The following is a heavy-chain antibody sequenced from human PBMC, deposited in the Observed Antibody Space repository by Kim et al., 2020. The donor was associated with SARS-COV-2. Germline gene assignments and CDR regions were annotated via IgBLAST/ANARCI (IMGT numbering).Heavy chain of an antibody. CDR1: GFTFSTYR. Sequence: LSLTCAASGFTFSTYRMNWVRQAPGKGLEWLSYISSGSTTIYYADSVKGRFTISRDNAKNSLYLQMNSLRDEDTALYYCARGRDVDMTLSNWGQGTL. V-gene: IGHV3-48*02. CDR2: ISSGSTTI. D-gene: IGHD2-15*01. CDR3: ARGRDVDMTLSN. J-gene: IGHJ4*02.